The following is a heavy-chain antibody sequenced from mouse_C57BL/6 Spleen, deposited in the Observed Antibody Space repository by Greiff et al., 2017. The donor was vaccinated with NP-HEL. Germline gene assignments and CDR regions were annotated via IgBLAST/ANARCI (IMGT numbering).Heavy chain of an antibody. J-gene: IGHJ3*01. CDR2: IYIGNGYT. CDR3: ARSELGRGAWFAY. Sequence: EVKLMESGAELVRPGSSVKMSCKTSGYTFTSYGINWVKQRPGQGLEWIGYIYIGNGYTEYNEKFKGKATLTSDTSSSTAYMQLSSLTSEDSAIYFCARSELGRGAWFAYWGQGTLVTVSA. V-gene: IGHV1-58*01. CDR1: GYTFTSYG. D-gene: IGHD4-1*01.